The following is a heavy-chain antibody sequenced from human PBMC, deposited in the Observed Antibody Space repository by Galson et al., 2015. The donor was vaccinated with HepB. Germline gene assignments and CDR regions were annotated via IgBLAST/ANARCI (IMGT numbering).Heavy chain of an antibody. CDR1: GYTFTSYY. CDR2: INPSGGST. J-gene: IGHJ6*02. D-gene: IGHD3-10*01. CDR3: ARDLGSYYYGSGSGNGMDV. Sequence: SVKVSCKASGYTFTSYYMHWVRQAPGQGLEWMGIINPSGGSTSYAQKFQGRVTMTRDTSTSTVYMELSSLRSEDTAVYYCARDLGSYYYGSGSGNGMDVWGQGTTVTVSS. V-gene: IGHV1-46*01.